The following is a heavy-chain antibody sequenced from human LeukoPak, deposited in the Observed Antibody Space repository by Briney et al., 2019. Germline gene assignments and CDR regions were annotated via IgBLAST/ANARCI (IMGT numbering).Heavy chain of an antibody. D-gene: IGHD3-22*01. Sequence: GASVKVSCKASAYTFTAYDINWVRQAPGQGLEWMGWMNPSSGNTGFAQKFQGRVTMTRDTSTNTAYMELNNLRSEDTAVYYCARSKYYYDSSGYYPWGQGTLVTVSS. CDR1: AYTFTAYD. V-gene: IGHV1-8*01. CDR3: ARSKYYYDSSGYYP. CDR2: MNPSSGNT. J-gene: IGHJ4*02.